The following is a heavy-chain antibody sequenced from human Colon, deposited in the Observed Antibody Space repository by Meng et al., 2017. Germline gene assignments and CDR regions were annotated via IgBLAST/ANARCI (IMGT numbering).Heavy chain of an antibody. V-gene: IGHV7-4-1*02. D-gene: IGHD3-3*01. J-gene: IGHJ4*02. CDR1: GYTFTSYA. Sequence: QVQLVQSGPELKKPGASVKVSCKASGYTFTSYAMNWVRQAPGQGLEWMGWISTNTGNPTYAQGFTGRFVFSLDTSVNTAYLQISSLKAEDTAVYYCARSYYDSWSGSLVGFDYWGQGTLVTVSS. CDR3: ARSYYDSWSGSLVGFDY. CDR2: ISTNTGNP.